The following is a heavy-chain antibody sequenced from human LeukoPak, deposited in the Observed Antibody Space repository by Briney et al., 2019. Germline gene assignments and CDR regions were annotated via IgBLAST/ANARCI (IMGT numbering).Heavy chain of an antibody. CDR2: IHITEST. Sequence: PSETLSLTCTVSGGSIINYYWSWVRQSPGRGLEWIGRIHITESTNYIPSLKSRVTLSQDTSKSQISLRLRSVTAADTAVYYCARDHIGLIPDYWGQGILVSVSS. V-gene: IGHV4-4*07. D-gene: IGHD3-10*01. CDR3: ARDHIGLIPDY. J-gene: IGHJ4*02. CDR1: GGSIINYY.